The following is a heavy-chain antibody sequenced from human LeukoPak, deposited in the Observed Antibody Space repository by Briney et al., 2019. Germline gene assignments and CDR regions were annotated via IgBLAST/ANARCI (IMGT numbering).Heavy chain of an antibody. Sequence: GGSLRLSCAASGFTLSSYAMSWVRQAPGKGLEWVSAISGSGGSTYYADSVKGRFTISRDNSKNTLYLQMNSLRAEDTAVYYCAKTPWELLRYGYYFDYWGQGTLVTVSS. J-gene: IGHJ4*02. CDR1: GFTLSSYA. CDR3: AKTPWELLRYGYYFDY. V-gene: IGHV3-23*01. CDR2: ISGSGGST. D-gene: IGHD1-26*01.